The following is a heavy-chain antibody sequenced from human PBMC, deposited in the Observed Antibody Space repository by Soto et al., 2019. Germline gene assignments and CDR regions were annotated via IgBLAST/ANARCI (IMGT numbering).Heavy chain of an antibody. CDR2: ISAYNGNT. J-gene: IGHJ4*02. CDR3: AGGIVGATSFDY. Sequence: ASVKVSCKAPGYTFTSYGISWLRQAPGQGLEWMGWISAYNGNTNYAQKLQGRVTMTTDTSTSTAYMELRSLRSDDTAVYYCAGGIVGATSFDYWGQGTLVTVSS. CDR1: GYTFTSYG. V-gene: IGHV1-18*04. D-gene: IGHD1-26*01.